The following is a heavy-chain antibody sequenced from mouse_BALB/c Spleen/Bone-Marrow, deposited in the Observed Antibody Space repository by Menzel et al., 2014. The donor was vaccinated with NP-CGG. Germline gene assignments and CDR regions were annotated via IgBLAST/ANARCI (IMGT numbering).Heavy chain of an antibody. D-gene: IGHD3-2*01. Sequence: QVQLKESGPELVKPGALVKISCKASGYTFTSYDINWVKQRPGQGLEWIGWIYPGDGSTKYNEKFKGKATLTADKSSSTAYMQLSSPTSENSAVYLCARSGDSSGYGFAYWGQGTLVTVSA. J-gene: IGHJ3*01. CDR1: GYTFTSYD. CDR2: IYPGDGST. CDR3: ARSGDSSGYGFAY. V-gene: IGHV1S56*01.